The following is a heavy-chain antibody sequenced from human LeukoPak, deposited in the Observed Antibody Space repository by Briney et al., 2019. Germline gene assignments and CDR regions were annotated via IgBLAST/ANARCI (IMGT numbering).Heavy chain of an antibody. Sequence: GGSLTLSCAASGFTFSSYAMSWVRQAPGKGLKYISAISSSGDDTLYADSVKGRFTISRDNFKNTLYLQMNSLRAEDTAVYYCAKGQTWASVYFDSWGQGTLVTVSS. CDR3: AKGQTWASVYFDS. J-gene: IGHJ4*02. V-gene: IGHV3-23*01. CDR1: GFTFSSYA. D-gene: IGHD7-27*01. CDR2: ISSSGDDT.